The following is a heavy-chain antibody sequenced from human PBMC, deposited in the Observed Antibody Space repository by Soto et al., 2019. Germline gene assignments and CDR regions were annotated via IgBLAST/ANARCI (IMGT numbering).Heavy chain of an antibody. Sequence: GESLKISCKGSANNFTDFWITWVRQMPGKGLEWMGRIDPSDSYTDYSPSFRGHVTISTDNSINTAYLQWTSLKASDTAIYYCARSWFDPWGQGPLVTVS. CDR1: ANNFTDFW. CDR2: IDPSDSYT. J-gene: IGHJ5*02. CDR3: ARSWFDP. V-gene: IGHV5-10-1*01.